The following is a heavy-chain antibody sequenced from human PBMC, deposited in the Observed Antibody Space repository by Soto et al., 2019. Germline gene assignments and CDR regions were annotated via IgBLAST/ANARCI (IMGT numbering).Heavy chain of an antibody. CDR2: IIPIFGTA. D-gene: IGHD2-21*02. CDR1: GGTSSSYA. J-gene: IGHJ5*02. V-gene: IGHV1-69*13. CDR3: ARRHCGGDCYRSDNWFDP. Sequence: ASVKVSCKASGGTSSSYAISWVRQAPGQGLEWMGGIIPIFGTANYAQKFQGRVTITADESTSTAYMELSSLRSEDTAVYYCARRHCGGDCYRSDNWFDPWGQGTLVTVSS.